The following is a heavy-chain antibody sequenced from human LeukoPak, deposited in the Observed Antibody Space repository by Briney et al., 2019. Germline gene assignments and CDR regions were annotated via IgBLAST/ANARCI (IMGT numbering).Heavy chain of an antibody. Sequence: GGSLRLSCAASGFTVSSNYMSWVPQAPGKGREWVSVIYSGGSTYYADSVQGRFTISRDISKNTLYLQMISLRAEDTAMYYCARVRGNYYPFDYWGQGTLVTVSS. CDR3: ARVRGNYYPFDY. J-gene: IGHJ4*02. V-gene: IGHV3-53*01. CDR1: GFTVSSNY. CDR2: IYSGGST. D-gene: IGHD1-26*01.